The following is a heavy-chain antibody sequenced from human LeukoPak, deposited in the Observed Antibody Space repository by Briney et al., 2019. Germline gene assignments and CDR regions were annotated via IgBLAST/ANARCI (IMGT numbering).Heavy chain of an antibody. CDR1: TYTFTNYG. J-gene: IGHJ4*02. D-gene: IGHD3-3*01. V-gene: IGHV1-18*01. CDR3: VRDGIGDNSWSLFDD. Sequence: ASVKVSCKASTYTFTNYGLSWVRQAPGQGLEWMGWINANNGNTKYAQNVQDRVTMTIDKSTGTGYMELRSLRSDDTAVYYCVRDGIGDNSWSLFDDWGQGTLVTVSS. CDR2: INANNGNT.